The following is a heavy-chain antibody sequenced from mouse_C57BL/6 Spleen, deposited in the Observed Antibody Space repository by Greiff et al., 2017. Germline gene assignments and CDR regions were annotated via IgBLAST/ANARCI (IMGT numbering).Heavy chain of an antibody. V-gene: IGHV1-18*01. J-gene: IGHJ1*03. CDR2: INPNNGGT. CDR1: GYTFTDYN. CDR3: ARRTPTTHWYFDV. Sequence: VQLQQSGPELVKPGASVKIPCKASGYTFTDYNMDWVKQSHGKSLEWIGDINPNNGGTIYNQKFQGKATLTVDKSSSTAYMELRSLTSEDTAVYYCARRTPTTHWYFDVWGTGTTVTVSS. D-gene: IGHD2-10*01.